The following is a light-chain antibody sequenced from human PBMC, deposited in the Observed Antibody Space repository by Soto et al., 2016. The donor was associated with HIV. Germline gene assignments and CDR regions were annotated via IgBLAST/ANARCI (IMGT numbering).Light chain of an antibody. CDR2: EVS. Sequence: DIVMTQNPLSLSVTPGQPASISCKSSQSLVHSNGNTYLNWFQQRPGQSPRRLIYEVSHRDSGVPDRFSGSGSGTYFTLKISRVEAEDVAIYYRMQGTYWQTFGQGTKLEIK. V-gene: IGKV2-30*02. J-gene: IGKJ2*01. CDR3: MQGTYWQT. CDR1: QSLVHSNGNTY.